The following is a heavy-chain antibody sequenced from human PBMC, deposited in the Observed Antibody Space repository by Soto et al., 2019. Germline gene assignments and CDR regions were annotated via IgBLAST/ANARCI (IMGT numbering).Heavy chain of an antibody. CDR1: GFTFSSYA. J-gene: IGHJ6*02. CDR2: ISGSGGST. CDR3: AEFADSSGYYYYGMDV. D-gene: IGHD3-22*01. V-gene: IGHV3-23*01. Sequence: GGSLRLSCAASGFTFSSYAMSWVRQAPGKGLEWVSAISGSGGSTYYADSVKGRFTISRDNSKNTLYLQMNSLRAEDTAVYYCAEFADSSGYYYYGMDVWGQGTTVTVSS.